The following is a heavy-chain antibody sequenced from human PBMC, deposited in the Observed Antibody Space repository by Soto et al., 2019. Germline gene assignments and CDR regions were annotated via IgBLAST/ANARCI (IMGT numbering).Heavy chain of an antibody. CDR1: EFTFSSYA. V-gene: IGHV3-23*01. D-gene: IGHD3-3*01. CDR3: ARMLYYDFWSGYSSPVDY. Sequence: EVQLLESGGGLVQPGGSLRLSCAASEFTFSSYAMSWVRQAPGKGLEWVSAISGSGGSTYYADSVKGRFTISRDNSKNTLYLPMNSLRAEDTAVYYCARMLYYDFWSGYSSPVDYWGQGTLVTVSS. J-gene: IGHJ4*02. CDR2: ISGSGGST.